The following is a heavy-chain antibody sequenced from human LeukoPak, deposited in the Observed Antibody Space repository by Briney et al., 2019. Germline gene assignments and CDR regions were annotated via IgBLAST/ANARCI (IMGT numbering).Heavy chain of an antibody. J-gene: IGHJ4*02. D-gene: IGHD6-19*01. CDR2: ISAYNGNT. CDR1: GYTFTSYG. CDR3: ARLKGPPSGWGLFLTAFAS. V-gene: IGHV1-18*01. Sequence: ASVKVSCKASGYTFTSYGISWVRQAPGQGLEWMGWISAYNGNTNYAQKLQGRVTMTTDTSTSTAYMELRSLRSDDTAVYYCARLKGPPSGWGLFLTAFASWGQGSLVTVPS.